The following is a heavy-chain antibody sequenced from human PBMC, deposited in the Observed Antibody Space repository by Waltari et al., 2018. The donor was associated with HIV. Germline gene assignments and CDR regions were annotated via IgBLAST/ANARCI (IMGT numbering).Heavy chain of an antibody. CDR2: ISFDGTNK. V-gene: IGHV3-30*18. CDR3: AKDSAGATSYYYYVMDV. CDR1: GFIFNYFG. Sequence: QVQLVESGGGVVQPGRSLRLSCAASGFIFNYFGMLCVRQAPGKGLEWVAVISFDGTNKYYADSVKGRITVSRDKSKNTLFLQMNSLRAEDTALYYCAKDSAGATSYYYYVMDVWGQGTTVTVSS. D-gene: IGHD1-1*01. J-gene: IGHJ6*02.